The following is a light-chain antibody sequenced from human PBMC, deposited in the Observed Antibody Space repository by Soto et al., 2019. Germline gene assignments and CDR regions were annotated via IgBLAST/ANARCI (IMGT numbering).Light chain of an antibody. Sequence: EIVLNQSPATLSLSPGERATLSCRASQSVRNDLVWYHQKPGQAPRVLIYSASNRATGIPARFSGRLSETDFTLTISSLEPEDFAVYYCQQRTNWPPTFGGGTKVEMK. CDR3: QQRTNWPPT. V-gene: IGKV3-11*01. J-gene: IGKJ4*01. CDR2: SAS. CDR1: QSVRND.